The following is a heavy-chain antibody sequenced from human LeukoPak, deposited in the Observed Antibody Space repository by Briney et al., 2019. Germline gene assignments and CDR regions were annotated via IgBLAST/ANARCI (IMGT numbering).Heavy chain of an antibody. Sequence: PGGSLRLSCAASGFPFSSYGMHWVRQAPGKGLEWVAVIWYDGSNKYYADSVKGRFTVSRDNSKNTLYLQMNSLRAEDTAVYYCAREMATTKIFDYWGQGTLVTVSS. CDR1: GFPFSSYG. J-gene: IGHJ4*02. CDR3: AREMATTKIFDY. V-gene: IGHV3-33*08. CDR2: IWYDGSNK. D-gene: IGHD5-24*01.